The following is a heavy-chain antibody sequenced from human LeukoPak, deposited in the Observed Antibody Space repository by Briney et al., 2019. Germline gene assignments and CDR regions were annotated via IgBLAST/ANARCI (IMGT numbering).Heavy chain of an antibody. CDR2: IYHSGST. D-gene: IGHD5-12*01. Sequence: PSQTLSLTCAVSGVSISSGGYSWSWIRQPPGKGLEWIGYIYHSGSTYYNPSLKSRVTISVDRSKNQFSLKLSSVTAADTAVYYCARGGSGYDYGTFDYWGQGTLVTVSS. J-gene: IGHJ4*02. V-gene: IGHV4-30-2*01. CDR1: GVSISSGGYS. CDR3: ARGGSGYDYGTFDY.